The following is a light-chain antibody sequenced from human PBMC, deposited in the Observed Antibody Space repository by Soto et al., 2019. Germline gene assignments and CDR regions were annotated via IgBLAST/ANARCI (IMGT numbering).Light chain of an antibody. CDR1: SSDVGSYNL. Sequence: QSALTQPASVSGSPGQSITISCTGISSDVGSYNLVSWYQQHPGKAPKVMIYEGSKRPSGVSNRFSGSRPGNTASLTISGLQAEDEAHYYCSSYAGSSTHVVFGGGIKLTVL. J-gene: IGLJ2*01. CDR3: SSYAGSSTHVV. CDR2: EGS. V-gene: IGLV2-23*01.